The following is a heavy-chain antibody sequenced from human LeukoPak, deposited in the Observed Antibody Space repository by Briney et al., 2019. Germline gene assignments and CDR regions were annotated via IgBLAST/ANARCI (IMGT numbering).Heavy chain of an antibody. CDR1: GGSFSGYY. D-gene: IGHD5-12*01. CDR2: INHSGST. CDR3: ARGYSGYDYVSDY. J-gene: IGHJ4*02. Sequence: SETLSLTCAVYGGSFSGYYWSWIRQPPGKGLEWIGEINHSGSTNYNPSLKSRVTISVDKSKNQFSLKLSSVTAADTAVYYCARGYSGYDYVSDYWGQGTLVTVSS. V-gene: IGHV4-34*01.